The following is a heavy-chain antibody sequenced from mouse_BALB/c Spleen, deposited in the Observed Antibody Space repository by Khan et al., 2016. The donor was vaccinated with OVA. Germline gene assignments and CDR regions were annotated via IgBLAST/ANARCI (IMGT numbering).Heavy chain of an antibody. CDR1: GYSITSGYR. J-gene: IGHJ1*01. D-gene: IGHD1-1*01. Sequence: EVQRQASGPGLVKPSQSLSLTCSVTGYSITSGYRWNWIRQFPGNKLEWMGYISYDGSNNYNPSLKNRISITRDTSKNHFFLKLSSVTTEDTATYYCARGGAVVPYWYFDVWGAGTTVTVSS. V-gene: IGHV3-6*02. CDR2: ISYDGSN. CDR3: ARGGAVVPYWYFDV.